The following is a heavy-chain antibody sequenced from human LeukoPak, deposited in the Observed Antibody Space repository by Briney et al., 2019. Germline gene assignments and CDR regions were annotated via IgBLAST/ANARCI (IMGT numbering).Heavy chain of an antibody. CDR2: FDPEDGET. D-gene: IGHD3-3*01. CDR1: GYTLTELS. J-gene: IGHJ6*03. V-gene: IGHV1-24*01. Sequence: ASVKVSCKVSGYTLTELSMHWVRQAPGKGLEWMGGFDPEDGETIYAQKFQGRVTMTEDTSTDTAYMELSSLRSEDTAVYYCATGVPSITIFGVVSLMDVWGKGTTVTVSS. CDR3: ATGVPSITIFGVVSLMDV.